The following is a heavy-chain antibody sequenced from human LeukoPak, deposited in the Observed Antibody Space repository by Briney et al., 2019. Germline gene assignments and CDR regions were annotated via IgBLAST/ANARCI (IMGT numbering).Heavy chain of an antibody. CDR1: GYIFTGYY. Sequence: GASVKVSCKASGYIFTGYYMHWVRQAPGQGLEWMGWINPNSGDTNYAQKFQGRVTMTRDTSTSTAYMELRSLRSDDTAVYYCARDEVAARLVDYWGQGTLVTVSS. CDR2: INPNSGDT. D-gene: IGHD6-6*01. J-gene: IGHJ4*02. V-gene: IGHV1-2*02. CDR3: ARDEVAARLVDY.